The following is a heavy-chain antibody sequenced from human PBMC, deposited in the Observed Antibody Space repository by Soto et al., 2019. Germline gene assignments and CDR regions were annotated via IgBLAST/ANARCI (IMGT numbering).Heavy chain of an antibody. CDR1: GGSISSGDYY. V-gene: IGHV4-30-4*01. D-gene: IGHD6-13*01. J-gene: IGHJ4*02. CDR2: IYYSGST. CDR3: ARDGTAAGFDY. Sequence: SETLSLTCTVSGGSISSGDYYWSWIRQPPVKGLEWIGYIYYSGSTYYNPSLKSRVTISVDTSKNQFSLKLSSVTAADTAVYYCARDGTAAGFDYWGQGTLVTVSS.